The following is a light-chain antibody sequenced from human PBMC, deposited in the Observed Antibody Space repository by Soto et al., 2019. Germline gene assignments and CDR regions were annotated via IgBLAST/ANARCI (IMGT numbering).Light chain of an antibody. CDR1: HSVSSY. CDR2: DAS. CDR3: QQRTRWPMT. Sequence: EIVLTHSPATLSLSPGEIATLSCGASHSVSSYLAWYQQKPVQAPRLLIYDASNRATGIPARFSGSGSGTDYTLTISSLEPEDFAVYYCQQRTRWPMTFGQGTRLEIK. V-gene: IGKV3-11*01. J-gene: IGKJ5*01.